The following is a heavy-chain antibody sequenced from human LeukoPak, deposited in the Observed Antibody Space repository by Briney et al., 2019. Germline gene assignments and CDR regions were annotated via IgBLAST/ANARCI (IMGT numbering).Heavy chain of an antibody. CDR3: ARKNVVVVAATLLNYFDY. D-gene: IGHD2-15*01. CDR1: GYSISSGYY. Sequence: SETLSLTCTVSGYSISSGYYWGWIRQPPGKGLEWIGSIYHSGNTYYKSSLKSRVTISVDTSKNQFSLKLSSVTAADTAVYYCARKNVVVVAATLLNYFDYWGQGTLVTVSS. V-gene: IGHV4-38-2*02. J-gene: IGHJ4*02. CDR2: IYHSGNT.